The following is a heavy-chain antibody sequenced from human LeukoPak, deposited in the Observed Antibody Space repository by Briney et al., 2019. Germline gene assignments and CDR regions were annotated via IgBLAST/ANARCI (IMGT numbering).Heavy chain of an antibody. CDR1: GFTFSSYW. CDR3: ARGSHIVVVPAAIRGGAFDI. V-gene: IGHV3-7*01. D-gene: IGHD2-2*02. CDR2: IKQDGSEK. Sequence: GGSLRLSCAASGFTFSSYWMSWVRQAPGKGLEWVANIKQDGSEKYYVDSVKGRFTISRDNAKNSLYLQMNSLRAEDTAVYYCARGSHIVVVPAAIRGGAFDIWGQGTMVTVSS. J-gene: IGHJ3*02.